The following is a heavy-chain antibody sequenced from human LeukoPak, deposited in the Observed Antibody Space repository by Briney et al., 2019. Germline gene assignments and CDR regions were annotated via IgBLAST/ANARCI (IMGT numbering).Heavy chain of an antibody. CDR3: ARRDDSSGYHKIFDY. D-gene: IGHD3-22*01. Sequence: PSETLSLTCTVSGGSISSGHYYWGWIRQPPGKALEWIGNIYYGENTYYNPSLKSRVTISIDTSRNQFYLKLSSLTAADTAVYYCARRDDSSGYHKIFDYWGPGTLVTVSS. CDR1: GGSISSGHYY. J-gene: IGHJ4*02. V-gene: IGHV4-39*01. CDR2: IYYGENT.